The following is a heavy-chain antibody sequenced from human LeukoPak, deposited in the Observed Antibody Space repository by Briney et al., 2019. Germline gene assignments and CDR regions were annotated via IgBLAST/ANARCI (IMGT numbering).Heavy chain of an antibody. CDR2: IIPIFGTA. J-gene: IGHJ4*02. V-gene: IGHV1-69*05. CDR3: ASVPMVRGVIVGGGMALDY. Sequence: ASVKVSCKASGGTFISYAISWVRQAPGQGLEWMGRIIPIFGTANYAQKFQGRVTITTDESTSTAYMELSSLRSEDTAVYYCASVPMVRGVIVGGGMALDYWGQGTLVTVSS. D-gene: IGHD3-10*01. CDR1: GGTFISYA.